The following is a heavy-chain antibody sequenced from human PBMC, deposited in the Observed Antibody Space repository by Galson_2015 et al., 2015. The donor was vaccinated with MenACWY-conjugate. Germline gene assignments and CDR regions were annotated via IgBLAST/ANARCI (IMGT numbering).Heavy chain of an antibody. CDR2: ISVYNGNT. V-gene: IGHV1-18*01. D-gene: IGHD2-21*01. J-gene: IGHJ3*02. Sequence: SVKVSCKASGYTFTSYGISWVRQAPGQGLEWMGWISVYNGNTNYAQKFQGRVTMTTDTSTSTAYMELRSLTSDDTAVYYCARAGGVSVVADTPPYIWGQGTMVTVSS. CDR3: ARAGGVSVVADTPPYI. CDR1: GYTFTSYG.